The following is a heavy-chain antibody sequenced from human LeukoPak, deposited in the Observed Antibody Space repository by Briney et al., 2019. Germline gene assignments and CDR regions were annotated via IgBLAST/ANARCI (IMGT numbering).Heavy chain of an antibody. CDR2: MNPNSGNT. D-gene: IGHD6-13*01. CDR3: ARGSVAKSSSWYRWFDP. CDR1: GYTFTSYD. V-gene: IGHV1-8*03. J-gene: IGHJ5*02. Sequence: ASVKASCKASGYTFTSYDINWVRQATGQGLEWMGWMNPNSGNTGYAQKFQGRVTITRNTSISTAYMELSSLRSEDTAVYYCARGSVAKSSSWYRWFDPWGQGTLVTVSS.